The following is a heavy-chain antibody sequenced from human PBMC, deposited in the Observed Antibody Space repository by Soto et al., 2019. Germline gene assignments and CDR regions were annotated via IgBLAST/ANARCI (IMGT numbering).Heavy chain of an antibody. J-gene: IGHJ6*02. CDR3: AQCLLGVNYYYGMDV. V-gene: IGHV1-69*12. Sequence: QVQLVQSGAEVKKPGSSVKVSCKASGGTFSSYAINCVRQAPGQGLEWMGGIIPIFATADYAQKFQGRVTITADESTITAYMELSSLRSEDTAVYYCAQCLLGVNYYYGMDVWGQGTTVTVSS. CDR2: IIPIFATA. CDR1: GGTFSSYA. D-gene: IGHD3-16*01.